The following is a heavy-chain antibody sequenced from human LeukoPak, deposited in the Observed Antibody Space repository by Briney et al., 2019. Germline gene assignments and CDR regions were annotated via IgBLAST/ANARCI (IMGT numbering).Heavy chain of an antibody. J-gene: IGHJ5*02. Sequence: SQTLSLTCTVSGGSINSGDYYWSWIRQPPGKGLEWIGYIYYSGSTYYNPSLKSRVSISADTSKNQFSLKLSSLTAADTAVYYCARDLAQPKRIYQLSSGGWFDPWGQGSLVTVSS. CDR2: IYYSGST. CDR3: ARDLAQPKRIYQLSSGGWFDP. CDR1: GGSINSGDYY. V-gene: IGHV4-30-4*01. D-gene: IGHD2-2*01.